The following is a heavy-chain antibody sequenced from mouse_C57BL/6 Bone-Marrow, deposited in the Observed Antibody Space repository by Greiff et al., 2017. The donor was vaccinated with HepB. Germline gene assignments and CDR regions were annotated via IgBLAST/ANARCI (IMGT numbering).Heavy chain of an antibody. Sequence: QVQLQQPGAELARPGASVKLSCKASGYTFTSYGISWVKQRTGQGLEWIGEIYPRSGNTYYNEKFKGKATLTADKSSSTAYMELRSLTSEDSAVYFCARKRLYYYGSSPFDYWGQGTTLTVSS. J-gene: IGHJ2*01. CDR1: GYTFTSYG. CDR2: IYPRSGNT. D-gene: IGHD1-1*01. CDR3: ARKRLYYYGSSPFDY. V-gene: IGHV1-81*01.